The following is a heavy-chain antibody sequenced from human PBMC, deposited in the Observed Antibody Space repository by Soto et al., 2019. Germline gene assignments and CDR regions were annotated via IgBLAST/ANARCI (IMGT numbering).Heavy chain of an antibody. J-gene: IGHJ4*01. CDR1: GFSCSTYN. CDR2: INGRGNNI. Sequence: EVQLVESGGVLVAPGGCLRLSCVASGFSCSTYNMNWVRQAPGKGLEWVSSINGRGNNIYNADSVEGRFTISRDNAKHSLFLQMNSLRDDDTAVYYCVREAGIVRATSAFDYWGHGTLVTVSS. V-gene: IGHV3-21*01. D-gene: IGHD1-26*01. CDR3: VREAGIVRATSAFDY.